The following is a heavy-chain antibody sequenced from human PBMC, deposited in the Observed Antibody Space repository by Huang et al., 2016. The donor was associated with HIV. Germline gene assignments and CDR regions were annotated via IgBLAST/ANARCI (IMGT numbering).Heavy chain of an antibody. V-gene: IGHV4-34*01. J-gene: IGHJ4*02. D-gene: IGHD6-19*01. Sequence: QVQLQQWGAGLLKPSETLSLTCAVYGGSFSGYYWSWIRQPPGKGLEWIGEINHSGSTNYNPSLKRRVTISVDTSKNQFSLKLSSVTAADTAVYYCASMSSGWFHYFDHWGQGTLVTVSS. CDR3: ASMSSGWFHYFDH. CDR2: INHSGST. CDR1: GGSFSGYY.